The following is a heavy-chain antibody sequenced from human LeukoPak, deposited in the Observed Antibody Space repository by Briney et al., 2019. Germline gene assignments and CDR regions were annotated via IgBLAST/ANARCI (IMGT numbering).Heavy chain of an antibody. J-gene: IGHJ4*02. V-gene: IGHV3-30*02. CDR1: GFTFNNFG. CDR2: IRYDESNR. Sequence: GGSLRLSCAASGFTFNNFGMHWVRQAPGRGLEWVAFIRYDESNRYYGDSAKGRFTISRDNSKNTLYLQMNSLKAEDTALYYCVKDRTTVTASWGWGQGTLITVSS. D-gene: IGHD4-17*01. CDR3: VKDRTTVTASWG.